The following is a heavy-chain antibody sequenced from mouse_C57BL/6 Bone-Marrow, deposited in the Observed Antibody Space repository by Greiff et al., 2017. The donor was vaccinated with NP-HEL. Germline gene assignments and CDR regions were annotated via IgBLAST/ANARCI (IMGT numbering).Heavy chain of an antibody. J-gene: IGHJ3*01. Sequence: EVKVEESGGGLVKPGGSLKLSCAASGFTFSDYGMHWVRQAPEKGLEWVAYISSGSSTIYYADTVKGRFTISRDNAKNTLFLQMTSLGSEDTAMYYCARGYYWFAYWGQGTLVTVSA. CDR2: ISSGSSTI. D-gene: IGHD2-3*01. V-gene: IGHV5-17*01. CDR3: ARGYYWFAY. CDR1: GFTFSDYG.